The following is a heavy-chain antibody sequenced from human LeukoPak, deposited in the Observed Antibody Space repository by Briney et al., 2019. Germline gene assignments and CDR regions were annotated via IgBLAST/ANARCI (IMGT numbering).Heavy chain of an antibody. D-gene: IGHD6-13*01. CDR3: AKDRKAGIAAATYFDY. Sequence: GGSLRLSCAASGFTFSSYAMSWVRQAPGKGLEWVSAISGSGGSTYYADSMKGRFTISRDNSKNTLYLQMNSLRAEDTAVYYCAKDRKAGIAAATYFDYWGQGTLVAVSS. V-gene: IGHV3-23*01. CDR2: ISGSGGST. J-gene: IGHJ4*02. CDR1: GFTFSSYA.